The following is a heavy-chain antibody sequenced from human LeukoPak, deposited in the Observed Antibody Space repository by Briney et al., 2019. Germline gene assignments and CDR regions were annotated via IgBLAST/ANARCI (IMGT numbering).Heavy chain of an antibody. CDR3: AKSSYSIFDY. CDR2: IFHTGDV. J-gene: IGHJ4*02. Sequence: SETLSLTCTVSGYSINSGYFWGWVRQPPGKGPEWIGSIFHTGDVYYNPSLKSRVTILVDTSKNQFSLKLSSVTAADTAVYYCAKSSYSIFDYWGQGTLVTVSS. V-gene: IGHV4-38-2*02. D-gene: IGHD5-18*01. CDR1: GYSINSGYF.